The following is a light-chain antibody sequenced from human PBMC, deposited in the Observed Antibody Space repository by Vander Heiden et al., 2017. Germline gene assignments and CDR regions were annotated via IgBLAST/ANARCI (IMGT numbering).Light chain of an antibody. CDR2: GNS. CDR1: SSNTAAGSA. J-gene: IGLJ1*01. CDR3: QSYDSSLSGYV. V-gene: IGLV1-40*01. Sequence: QSVLTQPPSVSGAPGQRVTISFTGRSSNTAAGSALHWYQQLPGTAPKLLIYGNSNRPSGVPDRFSGSKSGTSASLAITGFQAEDEADYYCQSYDSSLSGYVFGTGTKVTVL.